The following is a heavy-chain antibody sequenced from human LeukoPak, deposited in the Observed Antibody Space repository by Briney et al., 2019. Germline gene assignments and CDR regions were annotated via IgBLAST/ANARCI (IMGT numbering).Heavy chain of an antibody. CDR2: ISSSISYI. V-gene: IGHV3-21*01. Sequence: GGSLRLSCAASGFTFSSYSMNWVRQAPGKGLEWVSSISSSISYIYYADSVKGRFTISRDNAKNSLYLQMNTLTAEDTAVYYCARVFRIQLWLDTPYFDYWGQGTLVTVSS. CDR1: GFTFSSYS. D-gene: IGHD5-18*01. CDR3: ARVFRIQLWLDTPYFDY. J-gene: IGHJ4*02.